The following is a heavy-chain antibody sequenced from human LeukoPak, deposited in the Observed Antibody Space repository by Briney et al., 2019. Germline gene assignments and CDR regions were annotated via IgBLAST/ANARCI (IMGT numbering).Heavy chain of an antibody. J-gene: IGHJ6*03. D-gene: IGHD3-22*01. CDR3: ARATYYYDGSGYYSGYYYYYMDV. V-gene: IGHV4-59*01. Sequence: SETLSLTCTVSGGSISIYYWSWIRQPPGKGLEWIGYIYYSGSTNYNPSLKSRVTISVDTSKNQFSLKLSSVTAADTAVYYCARATYYYDGSGYYSGYYYYYMDVWGKGTTVTVSS. CDR2: IYYSGST. CDR1: GGSISIYY.